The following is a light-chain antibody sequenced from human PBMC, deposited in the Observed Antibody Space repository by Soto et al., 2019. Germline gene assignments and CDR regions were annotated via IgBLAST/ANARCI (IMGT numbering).Light chain of an antibody. Sequence: QSVLTQPASVSGSPVQSITISCTGTSSDVGGYNYVSWYQQHPGKAPKLMIYDVSNRPSGVSNRFSGSKSGNTASLTISGLQAEDEADYYCSSYTSSSTPALYVFGTGTKVTVL. J-gene: IGLJ1*01. CDR3: SSYTSSSTPALYV. CDR1: SSDVGGYNY. V-gene: IGLV2-14*01. CDR2: DVS.